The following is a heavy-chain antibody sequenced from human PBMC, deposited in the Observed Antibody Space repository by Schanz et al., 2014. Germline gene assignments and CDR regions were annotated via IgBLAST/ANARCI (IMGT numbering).Heavy chain of an antibody. J-gene: IGHJ6*02. V-gene: IGHV3-7*01. CDR1: GFNFSSHW. CDR2: IRQDVRAK. CDR3: ARGLIVGDGQHFYFSYGLDV. Sequence: EVQLVESGGGLIQPGGSLRLSCAASGFNFSSHWMTWVRQAPGMGLEWVANIRQDVRAKYYVDSVKGRFTISRDNIASSLFLQMNSLRAEDSAVYYCARGLIVGDGQHFYFSYGLDVWGQGTTVTVSS. D-gene: IGHD1-26*01.